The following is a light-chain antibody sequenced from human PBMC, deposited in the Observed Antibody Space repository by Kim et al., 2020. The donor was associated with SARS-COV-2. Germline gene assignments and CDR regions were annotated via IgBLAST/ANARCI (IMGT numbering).Light chain of an antibody. J-gene: IGLJ2*01. Sequence: TLPPSASGTPGQRVTISCSGSSFNIGSNHVFWYQQLPGTAPKLLIYRSNQRPSGVPDRFSGSKSGTSGSLVISGLRSEDEADYYCSAWDDSLSGVVFGGGTQLTVL. CDR2: RSN. V-gene: IGLV1-47*01. CDR1: SFNIGSNH. CDR3: SAWDDSLSGVV.